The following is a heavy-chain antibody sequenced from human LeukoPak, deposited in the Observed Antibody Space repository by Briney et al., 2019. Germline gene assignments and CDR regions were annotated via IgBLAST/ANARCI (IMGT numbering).Heavy chain of an antibody. D-gene: IGHD2-2*01. CDR2: IHYTGST. V-gene: IGHV4-59*08. Sequence: SETLSLTCTVSGGSISGYYWSWIRQPPGKGLQFIGYIHYTGSTNYNPSLESRVTLSVDTSKNQSSLKLRSVTAADTAVYYCARLSKDTVVLPAAMAHYFDYSGQGTLVTVSS. CDR1: GGSISGYY. J-gene: IGHJ4*02. CDR3: ARLSKDTVVLPAAMAHYFDY.